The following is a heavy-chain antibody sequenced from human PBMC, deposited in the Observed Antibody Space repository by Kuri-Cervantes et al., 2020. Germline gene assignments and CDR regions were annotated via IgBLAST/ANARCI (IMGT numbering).Heavy chain of an antibody. CDR3: ARDLQDYGDYESAGG. D-gene: IGHD4-17*01. CDR1: GGTFSSYA. Sequence: SVKVSCKASGGTFSSYAISWVRQAPGQGLEWMGGIIPIFGTAIYAQKFQGRVTMTENTSTDTAYMELSSLRSEDTAVYYCARDLQDYGDYESAGGWGQGTLVTVSS. V-gene: IGHV1-69*06. CDR2: IIPIFGTA. J-gene: IGHJ4*02.